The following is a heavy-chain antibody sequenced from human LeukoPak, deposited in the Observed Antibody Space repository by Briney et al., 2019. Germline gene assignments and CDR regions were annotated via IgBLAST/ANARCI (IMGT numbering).Heavy chain of an antibody. D-gene: IGHD2-2*01. CDR1: GFTFSSYG. CDR2: ISYDGSNK. J-gene: IGHJ4*02. V-gene: IGHV3-30*03. Sequence: GRSLRLSCAASGFTFSSYGMHWVRQAPGKGLEWVAVISYDGSNKYYADSVKGRFTISRDNSKNTLYLQMNSLRAEDTAVYYCARVVVVPAARRGTDYWGQGTLVTVSS. CDR3: ARVVVVPAARRGTDY.